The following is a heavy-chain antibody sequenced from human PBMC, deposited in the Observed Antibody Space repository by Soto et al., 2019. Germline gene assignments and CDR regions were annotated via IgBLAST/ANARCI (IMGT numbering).Heavy chain of an antibody. Sequence: EVQLLESGGGLVQPGGSLRLSCAASGFTFSSYAMSWVRQAPGKGLEWVSAISGSGGSTYCADSVKGRFTISRDNSKNTLYLQMNSLRAEDTAVYYCAKDAYIVVVPPRDWYFDYWGQGTLVTVSS. V-gene: IGHV3-23*01. CDR2: ISGSGGST. J-gene: IGHJ4*02. CDR3: AKDAYIVVVPPRDWYFDY. CDR1: GFTFSSYA. D-gene: IGHD2-2*01.